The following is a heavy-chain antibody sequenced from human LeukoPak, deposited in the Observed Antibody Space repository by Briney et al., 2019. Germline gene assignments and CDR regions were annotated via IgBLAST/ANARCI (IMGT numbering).Heavy chain of an antibody. Sequence: SETLSLTCAVYGGSFSGYYWSWIRQPPGKGLEWIGEINHSGSTNYNPSLKSRVTISVDTSKNQFSLKLSSVTAADTAVYYCARGFGELLLNWFDPWGQGTLVTVSS. CDR1: GGSFSGYY. CDR3: ARGFGELLLNWFDP. D-gene: IGHD3-10*01. J-gene: IGHJ5*02. CDR2: INHSGST. V-gene: IGHV4-34*01.